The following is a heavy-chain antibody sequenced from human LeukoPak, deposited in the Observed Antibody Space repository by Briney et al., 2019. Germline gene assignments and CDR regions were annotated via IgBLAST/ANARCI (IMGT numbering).Heavy chain of an antibody. V-gene: IGHV4-38-2*02. CDR3: ARVDYGDYVWYFDY. CDR2: ISHSGRT. Sequence: PSETLSLTCTVSGYSISSGYYWGWIRQPPGKGLEWIGSISHSGRTYFNPSLKSRVTISVDTSKNQFSLKLSSVTAADTAVYYCARVDYGDYVWYFDYWGQGTLVTVSS. CDR1: GYSISSGYY. D-gene: IGHD4-17*01. J-gene: IGHJ4*02.